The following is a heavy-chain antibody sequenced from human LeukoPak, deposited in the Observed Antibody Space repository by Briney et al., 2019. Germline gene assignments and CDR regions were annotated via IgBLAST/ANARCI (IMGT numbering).Heavy chain of an antibody. D-gene: IGHD3-10*01. V-gene: IGHV4-59*01. CDR2: IYSSGST. CDR1: GDSMNSYY. CDR3: ARDISYYYGSGSYSKYGMDV. J-gene: IGHJ6*02. Sequence: SETLSLTCTVSGDSMNSYYWSWIRQPPGKGLEWIGYIYSSGSTDYNPSLKSRVTISVDTSKNQFSLNLSSVTAADTAVYYCARDISYYYGSGSYSKYGMDVWGQGTAVTVSS.